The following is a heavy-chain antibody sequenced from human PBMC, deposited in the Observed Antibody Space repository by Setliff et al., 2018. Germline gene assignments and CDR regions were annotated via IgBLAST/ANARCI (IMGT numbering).Heavy chain of an antibody. Sequence: SVKVSCKASGYTFTSYYMHWVRQAPGQGLEWMGGIIPILGIANYAQKFQGRVTMTTDTSTRTAYMEVTSLRSDDTAVYYCATEKFPGDWGDYWGQGTLVTVSS. CDR1: GYTFTSYY. D-gene: IGHD2-21*01. J-gene: IGHJ4*02. V-gene: IGHV1-69*10. CDR3: ATEKFPGDWGDY. CDR2: IIPILGIA.